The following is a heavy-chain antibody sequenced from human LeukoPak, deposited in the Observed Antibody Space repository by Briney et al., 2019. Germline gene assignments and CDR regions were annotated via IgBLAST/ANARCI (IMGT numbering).Heavy chain of an antibody. CDR1: GGSISSSSYY. CDR3: ARAHSIASYYYGVDV. CDR2: IYYSGST. D-gene: IGHD2/OR15-2a*01. V-gene: IGHV4-39*07. Sequence: SETLSFTCTASGGSISSSSYYWGWIRQPPGKGLEWIGSIYYSGSTYYNPSLKSRVTISVDTSKNQFSLKLSSVTAADTAVYYCARAHSIASYYYGVDVWGQGTTVTVSS. J-gene: IGHJ6*02.